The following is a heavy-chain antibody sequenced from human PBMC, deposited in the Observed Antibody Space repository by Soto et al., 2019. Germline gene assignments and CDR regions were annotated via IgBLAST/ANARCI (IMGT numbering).Heavy chain of an antibody. CDR2: IYYSGST. CDR3: ASNVVYSSSWYDYYYGMDV. Sequence: SETLSLTCTVSGGSISSSSYYWGWIRQPPGKGLEWIGSIYYSGSTYYNPSLKSQVTISVDTSKNQFSLKLSSVTAADTAVYYCASNVVYSSSWYDYYYGMDVWGQGTTVTVSS. J-gene: IGHJ6*02. V-gene: IGHV4-39*01. CDR1: GGSISSSSYY. D-gene: IGHD6-13*01.